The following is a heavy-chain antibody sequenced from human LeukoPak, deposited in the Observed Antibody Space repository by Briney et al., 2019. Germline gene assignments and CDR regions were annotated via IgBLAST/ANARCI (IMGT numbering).Heavy chain of an antibody. J-gene: IGHJ4*02. Sequence: GGSLRLSCAASGFTVSNSYMTWVRQAPGKGLEWVSAIYTGGSTYYADSVKGRFTISRDNSKNTLYLQMNSLRAEDTAVYYCARDRGTGWYHLDYWGQGTLVTVSS. D-gene: IGHD6-19*01. CDR1: GFTVSNSY. V-gene: IGHV3-66*01. CDR2: IYTGGST. CDR3: ARDRGTGWYHLDY.